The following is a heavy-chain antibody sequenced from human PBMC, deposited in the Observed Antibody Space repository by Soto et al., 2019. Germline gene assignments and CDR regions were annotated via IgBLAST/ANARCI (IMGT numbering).Heavy chain of an antibody. D-gene: IGHD6-13*01. V-gene: IGHV1-2*02. Sequence: EASVKVSCKASGYTFTGYYMHWVRQAPGQGLEWMGWINPNSGGTNYAQKFQGRVTMTRDTSISTAYMELSRLRSDDTAVYYCAALRIAAADVRGWFDPWGQGTLVTVSS. J-gene: IGHJ5*02. CDR3: AALRIAAADVRGWFDP. CDR1: GYTFTGYY. CDR2: INPNSGGT.